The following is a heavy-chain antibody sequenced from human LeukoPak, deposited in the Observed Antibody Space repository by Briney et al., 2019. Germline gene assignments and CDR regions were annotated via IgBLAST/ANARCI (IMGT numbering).Heavy chain of an antibody. D-gene: IGHD1-26*01. CDR1: GFTFSLHN. CDR2: KRFDRNNE. V-gene: IGHV3-30*02. CDR3: AKDNSAWAFDY. Sequence: GGSLTLSCAASGFTFSLHNMHWVRQAPGKGLEWVSFKRFDRNNEDYADSVKGRFTISRDNSKNTLYLQMNSPRPEDTAIYYCAKDNSAWAFDYWGQGTLVTVSS. J-gene: IGHJ4*02.